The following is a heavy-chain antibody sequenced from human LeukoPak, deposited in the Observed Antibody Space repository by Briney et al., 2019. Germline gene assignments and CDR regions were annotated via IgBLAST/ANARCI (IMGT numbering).Heavy chain of an antibody. J-gene: IGHJ6*03. CDR1: GDSISSSYY. V-gene: IGHV4-38-2*02. CDR3: ARVTGSSWYYSYYMDV. D-gene: IGHD6-13*01. CDR2: IYHSGIT. Sequence: PSETLSLTCTVSGDSISSSYYWGWIRRPPGKGLKWIGSIYHSGITYYNPSLKSRVTISADTSKNQFSLKLSSVTAADTAVYFCARVTGSSWYYSYYMDVWGKGTTVTVSS.